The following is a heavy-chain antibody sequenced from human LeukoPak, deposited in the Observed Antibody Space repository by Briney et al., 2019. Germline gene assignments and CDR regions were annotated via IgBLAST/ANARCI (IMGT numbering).Heavy chain of an antibody. Sequence: GGSLRLSCAASGFSFNRYWMHWVRQAAGKGLVWVSRIYSDGSTTMYADSVKGRFTISRDNARNTLYLQVSSLRVEDTAVYYCARGGHDSYRSLGTLVDYWGQGTLVTVSS. V-gene: IGHV3-74*03. D-gene: IGHD3-16*02. CDR2: IYSDGSTT. CDR3: ARGGHDSYRSLGTLVDY. J-gene: IGHJ4*02. CDR1: GFSFNRYW.